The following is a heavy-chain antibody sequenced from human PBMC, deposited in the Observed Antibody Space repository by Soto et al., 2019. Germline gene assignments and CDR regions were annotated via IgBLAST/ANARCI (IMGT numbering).Heavy chain of an antibody. Sequence: SQTLSLTCAISGDSVSSNSAAWNWIRQSPSRGLEWLGRTYYRSKWYNDYAVSVKSRITINPDTSKNQFSLQLNSVTPEDTAVYYCARDANTYSISCYYRYCYGMDVWGQGTTVTVSS. CDR1: GDSVSSNSAA. CDR3: ARDANTYSISCYYRYCYGMDV. CDR2: TYYRSKWYN. V-gene: IGHV6-1*01. J-gene: IGHJ6*02. D-gene: IGHD6-6*01.